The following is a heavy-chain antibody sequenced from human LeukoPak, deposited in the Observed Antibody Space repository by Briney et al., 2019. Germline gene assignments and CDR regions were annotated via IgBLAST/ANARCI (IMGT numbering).Heavy chain of an antibody. V-gene: IGHV4-31*03. CDR3: ARDRDSSSWYGGWGSGYYFDY. CDR2: IYYSGST. CDR1: GGSISSGGYY. Sequence: SETLSLTCTVSGGSISSGGYYWSWIRQHPGKGLERIGYIYYSGSTYYNPSLKSRVTISVDTSKNQFSLKLSSVTAADTAVYYCARDRDSSSWYGGWGSGYYFDYWGRGTLVTVSS. J-gene: IGHJ4*02. D-gene: IGHD6-13*01.